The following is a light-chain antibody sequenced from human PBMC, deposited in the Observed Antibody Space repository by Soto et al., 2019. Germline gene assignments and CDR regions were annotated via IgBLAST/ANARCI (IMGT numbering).Light chain of an antibody. V-gene: IGKV3-20*01. CDR3: QQYGSSPRWT. CDR2: GAS. J-gene: IGKJ1*01. Sequence: VMTQSPDTLSATPGERVSLSCRASQSVNHNLAWYHQKPGQAPRLLIYGASSRATGIPDRSSGSGSGTDFTLTISRLEPEDFAVYYCQQYGSSPRWTFGQGTKVDIK. CDR1: QSVNHN.